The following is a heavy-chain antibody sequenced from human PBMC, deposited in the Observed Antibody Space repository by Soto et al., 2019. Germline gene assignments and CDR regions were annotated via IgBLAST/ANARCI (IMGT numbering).Heavy chain of an antibody. CDR3: AGSGSYYDYYYYGMDV. CDR1: GYTFTSYA. Sequence: ASVKVSCKASGYTFTSYAMHWVRQAPGQGLEWMGWMNPNSGNTGYAQKFQGRVTMTRNTSISTAYMELSSLRSEDTAVYYCAGSGSYYDYYYYGMDVWGQGTTVTVSS. CDR2: MNPNSGNT. D-gene: IGHD1-26*01. J-gene: IGHJ6*02. V-gene: IGHV1-8*02.